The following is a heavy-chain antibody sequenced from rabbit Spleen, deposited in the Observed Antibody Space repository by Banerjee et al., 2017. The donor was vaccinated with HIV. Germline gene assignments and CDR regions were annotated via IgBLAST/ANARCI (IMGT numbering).Heavy chain of an antibody. Sequence: QSLEESGGDLVKPGASLTLTCTASGFSFSSSYYISWVRQAPGKGLEWIACIYTGSSGSTYYASWAKGRFTISKTSSTTVTLQMTSLTAADTATYFCVRSLHYMGDLWGPGTLVTVS. D-gene: IGHD1-1*01. CDR1: GFSFSSSYY. CDR2: IYTGSSGST. J-gene: IGHJ4*01. V-gene: IGHV1S40*01. CDR3: VRSLHYMGDL.